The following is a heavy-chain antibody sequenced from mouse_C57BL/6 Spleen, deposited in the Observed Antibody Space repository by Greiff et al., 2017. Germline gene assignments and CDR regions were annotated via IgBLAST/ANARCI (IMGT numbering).Heavy chain of an antibody. D-gene: IGHD1-1*01. CDR1: GFTFSDYG. V-gene: IGHV5-17*01. Sequence: DVKLVESGGGLVKPGGSLKLSCAASGFTFSDYGMHWVRQAPEKGLEWVAYISSGSSTIYYADTVKGRFTISRDNAENTLFLQMTSLRSEDTAMYYCARPGYGSSYFDYWGQGTTLTVSS. CDR2: ISSGSSTI. CDR3: ARPGYGSSYFDY. J-gene: IGHJ2*01.